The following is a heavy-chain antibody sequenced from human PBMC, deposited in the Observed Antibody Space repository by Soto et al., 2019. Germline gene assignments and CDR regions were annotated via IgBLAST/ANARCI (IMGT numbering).Heavy chain of an antibody. CDR2: ITYDGSFQ. CDR3: AKDRVAGNFYTPLAF. D-gene: IGHD6-19*01. Sequence: GGSLRLSCQASGFNFDNYGMHWVRQAPGKGLEWVAVITYDGSFQYYADSVKGRFTISRDNSKNTLSLHLNTLKPEDTAVYHCAKDRVAGNFYTPLAFWGQGTLVTVSS. J-gene: IGHJ4*02. V-gene: IGHV3-30*18. CDR1: GFNFDNYG.